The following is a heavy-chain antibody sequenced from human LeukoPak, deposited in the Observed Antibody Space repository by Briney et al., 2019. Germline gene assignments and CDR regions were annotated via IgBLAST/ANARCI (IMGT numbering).Heavy chain of an antibody. CDR2: INPSGGST. CDR3: ASGGHIRVYDSNPYYGHY. V-gene: IGHV1-46*01. J-gene: IGHJ4*02. Sequence: ASVKVSCKASGYTFTSYYMHWVRQDPGQGLEWMGIINPSGGSTSYAQRFQGRVTMTRDMSTSTVYMELSSLRFEDTAFYYCASGGHIRVYDSNPYYGHYWGQGTLVTVSS. D-gene: IGHD3-22*01. CDR1: GYTFTSYY.